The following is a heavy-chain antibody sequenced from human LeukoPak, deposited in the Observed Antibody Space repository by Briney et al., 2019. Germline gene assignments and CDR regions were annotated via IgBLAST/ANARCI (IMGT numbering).Heavy chain of an antibody. CDR3: ARDSPLGWELLGFDY. Sequence: SETLSLTCTVSGGSISSYYWTWIRQPAGKGLEWIGRIYTTGSTNYNPSLNSRVTISVDTSKNQFSLKLSSVTAADTAVYYCARDSPLGWELLGFDYWGQGTLVTVSS. J-gene: IGHJ4*02. CDR1: GGSISSYY. V-gene: IGHV4-4*07. CDR2: IYTTGST. D-gene: IGHD1-26*01.